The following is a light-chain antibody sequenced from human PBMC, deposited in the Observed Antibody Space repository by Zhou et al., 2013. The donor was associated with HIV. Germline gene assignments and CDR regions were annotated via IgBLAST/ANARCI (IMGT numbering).Light chain of an antibody. CDR1: QHISDS. Sequence: DFQMTQSPSTLSASVGDRVTITCRASQHISDSLAWYQQKPGKAPKLLIYKASSLDTGVPSRFSGSGSGTEFSLTISGLQPDDFATYYCQQYNSYPITFGRGTRLDI. V-gene: IGKV1-5*03. CDR3: QQYNSYPIT. J-gene: IGKJ5*01. CDR2: KAS.